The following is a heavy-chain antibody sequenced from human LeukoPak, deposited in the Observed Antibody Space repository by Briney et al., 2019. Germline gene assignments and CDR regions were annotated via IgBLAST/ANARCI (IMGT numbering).Heavy chain of an antibody. J-gene: IGHJ4*02. D-gene: IGHD3-9*01. V-gene: IGHV4-34*01. Sequence: SETLSLTCAVYGGSFSGYYWSWIRQPPGKGLEWIGEINHSGSTNYNPSLKSRVTISVDTSKNQFSLKLSSVTAADTAVYYCARYFDWCFDYWGQGTLVTVSS. CDR3: ARYFDWCFDY. CDR1: GGSFSGYY. CDR2: INHSGST.